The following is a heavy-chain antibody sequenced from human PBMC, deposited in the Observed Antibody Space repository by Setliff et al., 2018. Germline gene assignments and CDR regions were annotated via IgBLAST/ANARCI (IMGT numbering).Heavy chain of an antibody. D-gene: IGHD4-4*01. CDR1: GFTFSSYA. J-gene: IGHJ4*02. Sequence: GGSLRLSCAASGFTFSSYAMHWVRQAPGKGLEWVAVISYDGSNKYYADSVKGRFIISRDNSKNTLYLQMNSLRAEDTAVYYCAAVTRLLAYWGQGTLVTVSS. V-gene: IGHV3-30-3*01. CDR2: ISYDGSNK. CDR3: AAVTRLLAY.